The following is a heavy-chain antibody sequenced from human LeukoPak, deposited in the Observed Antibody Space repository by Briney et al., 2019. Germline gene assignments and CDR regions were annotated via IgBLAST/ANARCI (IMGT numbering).Heavy chain of an antibody. CDR2: ISSSSSDI. J-gene: IGHJ6*03. Sequence: GXXLRLSCAVSEFSFSRFGMTWVRQAPGKGLEWVSSISSSSSDIYYVDSVKGRFTISRDNSKNSLYLQMNSLRAEDTAVYYCATGYSGYHSNYYYMDVWGKGTTVTVSS. CDR1: EFSFSRFG. CDR3: ATGYSGYHSNYYYMDV. V-gene: IGHV3-21*01. D-gene: IGHD5-12*01.